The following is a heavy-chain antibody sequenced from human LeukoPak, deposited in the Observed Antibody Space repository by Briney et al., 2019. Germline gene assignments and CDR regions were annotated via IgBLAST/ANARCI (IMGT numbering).Heavy chain of an antibody. CDR1: GGSISSGDYH. Sequence: SETLSLTCTVSGGSISSGDYHWRWIRQPPGKGLEWIGYIYYSGSTYYNPSLMSRVTISVDTSKNQFSLKLSSVTAADTAVYYCARGAVGSTPHVAFDIWGQGTMVTVSS. V-gene: IGHV4-30-4*08. J-gene: IGHJ3*02. D-gene: IGHD1-26*01. CDR2: IYYSGST. CDR3: ARGAVGSTPHVAFDI.